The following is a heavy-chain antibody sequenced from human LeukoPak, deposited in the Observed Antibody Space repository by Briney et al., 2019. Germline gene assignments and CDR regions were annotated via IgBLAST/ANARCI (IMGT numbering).Heavy chain of an antibody. J-gene: IGHJ5*02. CDR2: INPNSGGT. CDR1: GYTFTRYY. D-gene: IGHD6-6*01. V-gene: IGHV1-2*04. Sequence: ASVKVSCKASGYTFTRYYMHWVRQAPGQGLAWVGWINPNSGGTNYAQKFQGWVTMTRDTSISTAYMELSRLRSDDTAVYYCARQGEQYSSSSWFDPWGQGTLVTVSS. CDR3: ARQGEQYSSSSWFDP.